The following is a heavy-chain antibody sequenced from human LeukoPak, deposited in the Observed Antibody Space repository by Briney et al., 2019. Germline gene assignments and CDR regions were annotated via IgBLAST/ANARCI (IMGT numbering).Heavy chain of an antibody. CDR1: GGSISSYY. CDR3: ARDSGYSNYFDY. CDR2: IYYSGST. V-gene: IGHV4-59*01. D-gene: IGHD4-11*01. Sequence: SETRSLTWTVSGGSISSYYWSWIRQPPGKGLGWIGYIYYSGSTNYNPSLKSRVTISVDTSKNQFSLKLSSMTAADTAVYFCARDSGYSNYFDYWGQGTLVTVSS. J-gene: IGHJ4*02.